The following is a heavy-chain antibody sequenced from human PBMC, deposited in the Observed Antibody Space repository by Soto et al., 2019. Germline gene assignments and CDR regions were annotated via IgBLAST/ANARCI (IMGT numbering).Heavy chain of an antibody. D-gene: IGHD2-15*01. Sequence: ASVKVSCKASGGTFSSYAISWVRQAPGQGLEWMGGIIPIFVTANYAQKFQGRVTITADESTSTAYMELSSLRSEDTAVYYCARMPCCSGGSCYSDSWFDPWGQGTLVTVSS. CDR3: ARMPCCSGGSCYSDSWFDP. J-gene: IGHJ5*02. CDR2: IIPIFVTA. CDR1: GGTFSSYA. V-gene: IGHV1-69*13.